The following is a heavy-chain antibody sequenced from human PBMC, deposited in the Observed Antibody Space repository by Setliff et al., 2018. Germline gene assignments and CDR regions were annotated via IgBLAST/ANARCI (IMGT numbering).Heavy chain of an antibody. CDR1: GGTFSSYA. D-gene: IGHD4-17*01. CDR2: IIPIFGTA. CDR3: ARDSTVTTDYYYYYMDV. V-gene: IGHV1-69*13. Sequence: SVKVSCQASGGTFSSYAISWVRQAPGQGLEWMGGIIPIFGTANYAQKFQGRVTITADESTSTAYMELSSLRSEDTAVYYCARDSTVTTDYYYYYMDVWGKGTTVTVSS. J-gene: IGHJ6*03.